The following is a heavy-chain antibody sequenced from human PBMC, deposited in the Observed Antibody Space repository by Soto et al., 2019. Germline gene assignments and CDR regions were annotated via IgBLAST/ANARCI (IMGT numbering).Heavy chain of an antibody. D-gene: IGHD2-8*01. CDR3: AHSGVLMVYARAWGRFDY. Sequence: QITLKESGPTLMKPTQTLTLTCTFSGFSLSTSGGGVGWIRQPPGKDLEWLALIYWDDDKRYSPSLKSRLTITKDTSKNLVVLTITSMDPVETATYYGAHSGVLMVYARAWGRFDYWGQGTLVTVSS. V-gene: IGHV2-5*02. J-gene: IGHJ4*02. CDR1: GFSLSTSGGG. CDR2: IYWDDDK.